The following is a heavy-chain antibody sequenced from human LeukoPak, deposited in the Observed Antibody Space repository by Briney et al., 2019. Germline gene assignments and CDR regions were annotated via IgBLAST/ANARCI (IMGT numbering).Heavy chain of an antibody. CDR2: ISAYNGNT. V-gene: IGHV1-18*01. CDR3: ARVGNYVGSYGMDV. D-gene: IGHD4-23*01. CDR1: GYTFTSYG. Sequence: ASVKVSCKASGYTFTSYGISWVRQAPGQGLEWMGWISAYNGNTNYAQKLQGRVTMTTDTSTSTAYMELRRLRSDDTAVYYCARVGNYVGSYGMDVWGQGTTVTVSS. J-gene: IGHJ6*02.